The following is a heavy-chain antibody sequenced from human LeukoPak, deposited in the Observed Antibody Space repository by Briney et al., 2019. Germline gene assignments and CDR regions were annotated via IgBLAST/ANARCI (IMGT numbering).Heavy chain of an antibody. J-gene: IGHJ4*02. CDR3: AKYRGGSGYHFDY. CDR1: GVSISSNLW. D-gene: IGHD5-12*01. CDR2: IYHSGST. Sequence: SGTLSLTCAVSGVSISSNLWWTWVRQPPGKGLEWIAEIYHSGSTNYNPSLKSRVTISLDKSKNQFSLKLTSVTAADTAVYYCAKYRGGSGYHFDYWGQGTLVTVSS. V-gene: IGHV4-4*02.